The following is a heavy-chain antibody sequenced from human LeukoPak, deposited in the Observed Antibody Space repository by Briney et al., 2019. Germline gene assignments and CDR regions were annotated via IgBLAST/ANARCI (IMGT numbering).Heavy chain of an antibody. V-gene: IGHV4-39*07. CDR1: GGSISSSSYY. D-gene: IGHD2-2*01. CDR3: ARDLFTAARAPQADHYFDY. J-gene: IGHJ4*02. Sequence: PSETLSLTCTVSGGSISSSSYYSGWIRQPPGKGLEWIGSIYYSGSTYYNPSLKSRVTISVDTSKNQFSLKLSSVTAADTAVYYCARDLFTAARAPQADHYFDYWGQGTLVTVSS. CDR2: IYYSGST.